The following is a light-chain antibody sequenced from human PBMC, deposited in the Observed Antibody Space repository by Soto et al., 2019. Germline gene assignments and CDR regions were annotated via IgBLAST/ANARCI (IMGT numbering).Light chain of an antibody. CDR1: QSVSSSY. J-gene: IGKJ4*01. CDR3: QQYGTSPRIT. CDR2: GAS. V-gene: IGKV3-20*01. Sequence: EIVLTQSPGTLSLSPGERATLSCRASQSVSSSYFAWYQQKPGQAPRLLIYGASSRATGIPDRFSGSGSGTDFTLTINRLEPEDFAVYYCQQYGTSPRITFGGGTKVEI.